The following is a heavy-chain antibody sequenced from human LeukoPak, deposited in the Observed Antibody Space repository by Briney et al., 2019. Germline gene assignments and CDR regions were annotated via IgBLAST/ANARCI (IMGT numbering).Heavy chain of an antibody. CDR1: GFTFSSYS. V-gene: IGHV3-48*04. D-gene: IGHD5-12*01. Sequence: PAGGPLRLSCTASGFTFSSYSMNWVRQAPGKGLEWISYISSSGSTIYYADSVKGRFTISRDNAKNSLYLQMNSLRAEDTAVYYCAREHSGYDFPGRDYYYMDVWGKGTTVTVSS. CDR3: AREHSGYDFPGRDYYYMDV. CDR2: ISSSGSTI. J-gene: IGHJ6*03.